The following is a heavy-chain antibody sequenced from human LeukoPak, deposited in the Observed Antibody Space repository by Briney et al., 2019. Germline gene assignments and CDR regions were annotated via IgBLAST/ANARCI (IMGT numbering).Heavy chain of an antibody. Sequence: ASVKVSCKASGYTFTGYYMHWVRQAPGQGLEWMGWINPNSGGTNYAQKFQGRVTMTRDTSISTAYMELSRLRSDDTAVYYCARGPSTDCTGSSCSGNFDYWGQGTLVTVSS. D-gene: IGHD2-15*01. CDR3: ARGPSTDCTGSSCSGNFDY. CDR2: INPNSGGT. V-gene: IGHV1-2*02. J-gene: IGHJ4*02. CDR1: GYTFTGYY.